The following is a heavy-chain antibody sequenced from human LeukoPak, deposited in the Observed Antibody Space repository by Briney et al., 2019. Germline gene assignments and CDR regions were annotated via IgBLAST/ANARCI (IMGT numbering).Heavy chain of an antibody. D-gene: IGHD3-10*01. Sequence: SETLSLTCTVSGDSISTSNSYWGWIRQPPGKGLEWIGSIYYSGNTYYNASLKSRVTISVDTSKNQFSLKLSSVTAADTAVYYCARDGPIYYGSGSYYYFDYWGQGTLVTVSS. CDR2: IYYSGNT. CDR1: GDSISTSNSY. V-gene: IGHV4-39*02. CDR3: ARDGPIYYGSGSYYYFDY. J-gene: IGHJ4*02.